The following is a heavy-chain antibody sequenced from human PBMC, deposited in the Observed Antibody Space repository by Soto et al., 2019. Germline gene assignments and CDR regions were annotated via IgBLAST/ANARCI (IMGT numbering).Heavy chain of an antibody. CDR2: IIPIFGTA. V-gene: IGHV1-69*13. CDR1: GGTFSSYA. Sequence: ASVKVSCKASGGTFSSYAISWVRQAPGQGLEWMGGIIPIFGTANYAQKFQGRVTITADESTSTAYMELSSLRSEDTAVYYCAREWSPRGYYDSSGYYEKTGNWFDPWGQGTLVTVSS. D-gene: IGHD3-22*01. J-gene: IGHJ5*02. CDR3: AREWSPRGYYDSSGYYEKTGNWFDP.